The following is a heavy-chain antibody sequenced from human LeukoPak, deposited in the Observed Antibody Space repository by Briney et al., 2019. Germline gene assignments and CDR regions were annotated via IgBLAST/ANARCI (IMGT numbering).Heavy chain of an antibody. CDR3: AREDYSSGNPTIDT. Sequence: PGGPLRLSCAASGFTFSRYAMKWVRQAPGRGLKWVSCIGASGSYMYYADSVKGRFTISRDNAKNSMYLQMNSLRAEDAAVYYCAREDYSSGNPTIDTWGQGTLVTVSS. V-gene: IGHV3-21*06. J-gene: IGHJ5*02. CDR2: IGASGSYM. D-gene: IGHD3-10*01. CDR1: GFTFSRYA.